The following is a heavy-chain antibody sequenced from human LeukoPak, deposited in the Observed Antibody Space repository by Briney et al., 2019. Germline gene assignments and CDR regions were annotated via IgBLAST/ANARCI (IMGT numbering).Heavy chain of an antibody. J-gene: IGHJ4*02. Sequence: SETLSLTCAVYGGSFSGYYWSWIRQPPGKELEWIGEINHSGSTNYNPSLKSRVTISVDTSKNQFSLKLSSVTAADTAVYYCARVPYSSGWYGTEYYFDYWGQGTLVTVSS. CDR1: GGSFSGYY. V-gene: IGHV4-34*01. CDR3: ARVPYSSGWYGTEYYFDY. D-gene: IGHD6-19*01. CDR2: INHSGST.